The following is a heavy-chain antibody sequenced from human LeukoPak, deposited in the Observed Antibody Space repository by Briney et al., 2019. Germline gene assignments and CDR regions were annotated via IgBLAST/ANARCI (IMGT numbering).Heavy chain of an antibody. V-gene: IGHV3-15*01. Sequence: GGSLRLSCAASGFTFSNAWMSWVRQAPGKGLEWVGRIKSKTDGGTTGYAAPVKGRFTISRDDSKNTLYLQMNSLRAEDTAVYYCAREGGGSSIDYWGQGTLVTVSS. J-gene: IGHJ4*02. CDR2: IKSKTDGGTT. CDR3: AREGGGSSIDY. D-gene: IGHD2-15*01. CDR1: GFTFSNAW.